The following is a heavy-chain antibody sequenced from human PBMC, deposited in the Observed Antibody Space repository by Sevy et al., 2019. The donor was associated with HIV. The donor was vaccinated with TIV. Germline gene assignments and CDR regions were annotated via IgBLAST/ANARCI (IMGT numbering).Heavy chain of an antibody. D-gene: IGHD5-12*01. CDR3: ASLPTPYGGYPYYFDY. J-gene: IGHJ4*02. CDR2: IWYDGSNK. CDR1: GFTFSSYG. Sequence: GGSLRLSCAASGFTFSSYGMHWVRQAPGKGLEWVAVIWYDGSNKYYADSVKGRFTISRDNSKNTLYLQMNSLRAEDTAVYYCASLPTPYGGYPYYFDYWGQGTLVTVSS. V-gene: IGHV3-33*01.